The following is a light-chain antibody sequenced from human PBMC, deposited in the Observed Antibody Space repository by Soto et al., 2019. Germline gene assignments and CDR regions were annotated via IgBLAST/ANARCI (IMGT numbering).Light chain of an antibody. V-gene: IGKV3-20*01. CDR3: QQYLSSRT. CDR2: GAF. J-gene: IGKJ1*01. CDR1: QSVSSSY. Sequence: EIVLTQSPGTLSLSPGERATLSCRASQSVSSSYLAWYQQKPGQAPRLVIYGAFSRATGIPDRFSGSGSGTDFTLTINGVEPEDFAVYYCQQYLSSRTFGQGTKVDIK.